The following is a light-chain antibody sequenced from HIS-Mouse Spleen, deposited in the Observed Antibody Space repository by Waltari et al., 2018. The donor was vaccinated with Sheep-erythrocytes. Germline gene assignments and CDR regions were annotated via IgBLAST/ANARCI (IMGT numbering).Light chain of an antibody. CDR1: NKGSKS. V-gene: IGLV3-21*03. Sequence: SSVLTQPPSVSVAPGKKARITCGGNNKGSKSVHWYQQKPGQAPVLVVYDDSDRPSGIPERFSGSNSGNTATLTISRVEAGDEADYYCQVWDSSSDHVVFGGGTKLTVL. CDR2: DDS. J-gene: IGLJ2*01. CDR3: QVWDSSSDHVV.